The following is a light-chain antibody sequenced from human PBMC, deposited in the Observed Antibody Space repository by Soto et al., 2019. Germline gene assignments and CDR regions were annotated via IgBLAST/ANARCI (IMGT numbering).Light chain of an antibody. CDR1: SSNVGKNF. V-gene: IGLV1-51*01. J-gene: IGLJ1*01. Sequence: QSVLTQPPSVSAAPGQKVSISCSGSSSNVGKNFVSWYQHVPGKAPKLLIYDNQKRPSGIPDRFSASKSGTLATLDITGLQTGDEADYYCQSHDSSLSSYVFGTGTKLTVL. CDR2: DNQ. CDR3: QSHDSSLSSYV.